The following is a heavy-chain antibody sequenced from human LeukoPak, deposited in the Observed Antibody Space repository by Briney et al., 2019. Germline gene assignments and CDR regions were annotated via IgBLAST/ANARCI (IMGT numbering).Heavy chain of an antibody. CDR2: INPNSGDT. Sequence: ASVKASCKASGYTFTGYYMHWVRQAPGQGLEWMGWINPNSGDTNYAQKFQGWVTMTRDTSISTAYMELSRLRSDDTAVYYCARDSVYCSGGSCYGMDVWGQGTTVTVSS. D-gene: IGHD2-15*01. CDR3: ARDSVYCSGGSCYGMDV. CDR1: GYTFTGYY. V-gene: IGHV1-2*04. J-gene: IGHJ6*02.